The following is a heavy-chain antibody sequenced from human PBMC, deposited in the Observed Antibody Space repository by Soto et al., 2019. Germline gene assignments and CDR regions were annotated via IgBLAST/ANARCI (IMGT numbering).Heavy chain of an antibody. CDR1: GGTFTDYS. CDR2: IIPMFRSS. D-gene: IGHD3-10*02. J-gene: IGHJ4*02. V-gene: IGHV1-69*01. Sequence: QVQLVQSGAEAKKPGSSVKVSCKASGGTFTDYSFSWVRQAPGQGREWMGGIIPMFRSSNFGQKFQDRLTILADASAGTAYMELSSLRSDDTAIYYCAKDVGFQQHLFVFDLWGQGTLVTVSS. CDR3: AKDVGFQQHLFVFDL.